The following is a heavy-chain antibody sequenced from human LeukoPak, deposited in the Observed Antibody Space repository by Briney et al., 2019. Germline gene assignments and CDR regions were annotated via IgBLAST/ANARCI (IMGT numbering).Heavy chain of an antibody. CDR1: GFTFSSYA. CDR2: ISYDGSNK. V-gene: IGHV3-30-3*01. Sequence: GGSLRLSCAASGFTFSSYAMHWVRQAPGKGLEWVAVISYDGSNKYYADSVKGRFTISRDNSKNTLYLQMNSLRAEDTAEYYCAKSLLITASGTGRAFDIWGQGTMVTVSS. D-gene: IGHD1-26*01. J-gene: IGHJ3*02. CDR3: AKSLLITASGTGRAFDI.